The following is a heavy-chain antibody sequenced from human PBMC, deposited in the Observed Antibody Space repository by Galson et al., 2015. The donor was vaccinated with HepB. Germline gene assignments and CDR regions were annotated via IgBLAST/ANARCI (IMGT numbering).Heavy chain of an antibody. V-gene: IGHV3-48*03. Sequence: SLRLSCAASGFTFSNYEMNWVRQAPGKGLEWVSYISSSGSTIYYADSVKGRFTISRDNAKNSLYLQMNSLRAEDTAVYYCARDLVEEVGGRWLQSDAFDIWGQGTMVTVSS. CDR3: ARDLVEEVGGRWLQSDAFDI. J-gene: IGHJ3*02. D-gene: IGHD5-24*01. CDR1: GFTFSNYE. CDR2: ISSSGSTI.